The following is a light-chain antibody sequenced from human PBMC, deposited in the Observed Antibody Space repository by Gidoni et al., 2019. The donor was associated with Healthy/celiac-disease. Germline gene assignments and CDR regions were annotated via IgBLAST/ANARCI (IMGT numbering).Light chain of an antibody. CDR1: SSNIGAGYD. Sequence: QSVLTQPPSVSGAPGQRVTISCTGRSSNIGAGYDLHWYQQLPGTAPKLLIYGNSNRPSGVPDRFSGSKSGTSASLAITGLQAEDEADYYCQSYDSSLSGVFGTGTKVTVL. CDR2: GNS. J-gene: IGLJ1*01. V-gene: IGLV1-40*01. CDR3: QSYDSSLSGV.